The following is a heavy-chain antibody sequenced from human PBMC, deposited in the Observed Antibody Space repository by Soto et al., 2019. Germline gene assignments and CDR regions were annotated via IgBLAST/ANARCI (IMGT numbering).Heavy chain of an antibody. J-gene: IGHJ4*02. V-gene: IGHV1-18*01. CDR1: GYTFINQG. D-gene: IGHD4-17*01. CDR2: ISAYNGNT. Sequence: ASVKVSCKASGYTFINQGISWVRQAPGQGLEWTGWISAYNGNTNYAQRLQGRVTMTTDTSTSTVYMELRSLRFDDTAVYYCARDLTVTTEAAGYWGQGTLVTVSS. CDR3: ARDLTVTTEAAGY.